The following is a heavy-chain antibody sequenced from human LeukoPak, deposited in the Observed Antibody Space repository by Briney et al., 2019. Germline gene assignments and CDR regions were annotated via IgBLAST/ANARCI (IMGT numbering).Heavy chain of an antibody. V-gene: IGHV3-74*01. Sequence: GGSLRLSCAASAFTFTSYWMYCVRHAPGKGLVSVSRINSDGGSTTYAETVKGRFTISRDNAKNSLYLQINSLRAEDTAVYYCAREYGSARTYGMDVWGQGTTVTFSS. CDR2: INSDGGST. J-gene: IGHJ6*02. CDR1: AFTFTSYW. CDR3: AREYGSARTYGMDV. D-gene: IGHD3-10*01.